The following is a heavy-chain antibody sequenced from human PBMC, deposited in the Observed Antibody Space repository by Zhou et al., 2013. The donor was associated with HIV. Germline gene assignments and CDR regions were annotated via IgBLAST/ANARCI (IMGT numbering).Heavy chain of an antibody. D-gene: IGHD6-19*01. CDR2: ISAYNGNT. Sequence: QVQLVQSGAEVKKPGASVKVSCKASGYTFTSYGISWVRQAPGQGLEWMGWISAYNGNTNYAQKLQGRVTMTTDTSTSTAYMELRSLRSDDTAVYYCARDRKIGQWLVRTPFDYWGQGTLVTVSS. CDR3: ARDRKIGQWLVRTPFDY. J-gene: IGHJ4*02. CDR1: GYTFTSYG. V-gene: IGHV1-18*01.